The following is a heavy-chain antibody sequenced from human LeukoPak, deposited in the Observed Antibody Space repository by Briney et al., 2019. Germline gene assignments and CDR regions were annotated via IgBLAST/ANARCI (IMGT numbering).Heavy chain of an antibody. V-gene: IGHV3-21*01. CDR2: ISSSSSYI. CDR3: ARERSIAVAGTFVY. J-gene: IGHJ4*02. CDR1: GFTFSSYS. Sequence: GGSLRLSCAASGFTFSSYSMNWVRQAPAKGLEWVSSISSSSSYIYYADSVKGRFTISRDNAMNSLYLQMNSLRAEETAVYYCARERSIAVAGTFVYGGQGTLVTVSS. D-gene: IGHD6-19*01.